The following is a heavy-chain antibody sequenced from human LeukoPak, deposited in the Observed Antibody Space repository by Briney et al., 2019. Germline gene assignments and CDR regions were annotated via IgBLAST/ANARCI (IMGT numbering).Heavy chain of an antibody. D-gene: IGHD3-3*01. J-gene: IGHJ4*02. CDR2: INPSGGST. CDR3: ARVPYYDFWSGPKGFDY. Sequence: ASVKVSCKASGYTFTSYYMHWVRQAPGQGLEWMGIINPSGGSTSYAQKFQGRVAMTRDTSTSTVYMELSSLRSEDTAVYYCARVPYYDFWSGPKGFDYWGQGTLVTVSS. CDR1: GYTFTSYY. V-gene: IGHV1-46*01.